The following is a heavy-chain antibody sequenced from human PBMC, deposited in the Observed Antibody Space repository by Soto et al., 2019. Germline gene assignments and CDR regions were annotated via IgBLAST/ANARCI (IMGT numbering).Heavy chain of an antibody. CDR3: GREVAEVGMDV. J-gene: IGHJ6*02. D-gene: IGHD6-19*01. V-gene: IGHV7-4-1*01. CDR1: GYTFTIYA. CDR2: INTNTGNP. Sequence: ASLKVSCKASGYTFTIYAMNWVRQAPGQGLEWMGWINTNTGNPTYAQGFTGRFVFSLDTSVSTAYLQICSLKAEDTAVYYCGREVAEVGMDVWGQGTTVTVSS.